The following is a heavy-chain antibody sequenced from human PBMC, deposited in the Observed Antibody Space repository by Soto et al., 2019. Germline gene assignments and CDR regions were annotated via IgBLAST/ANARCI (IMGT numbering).Heavy chain of an antibody. CDR3: AIEGSYYYFDY. V-gene: IGHV3-23*01. J-gene: IGHJ4*02. D-gene: IGHD1-26*01. CDR2: ISGSGGST. CDR1: GFTFSSYA. Sequence: GESLKISCAASGFTFSSYAMSWVRQAPGKGLEWVSAISGSGGSTYYADSVKGRFTISRDNSKNTLYLQMNSLRAEDTAVYYCAIEGSYYYFDYWDQGTLVTVSS.